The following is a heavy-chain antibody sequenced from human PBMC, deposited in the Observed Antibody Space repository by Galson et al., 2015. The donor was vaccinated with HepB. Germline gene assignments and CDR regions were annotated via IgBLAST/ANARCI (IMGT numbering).Heavy chain of an antibody. CDR1: GGSFSGHY. CDR3: ARTISSGGGYFDL. D-gene: IGHD3-3*02. Sequence: LSLTCAVYGGSFSGHYWSWIRQPPGKGLEWIGEISDSGSTNYKSSLKSRVIISADPSKNQFSLHMTSVTAADTAVFYCARTISSGGGYFDLWGRGTPVTVFS. J-gene: IGHJ2*01. CDR2: ISDSGST. V-gene: IGHV4-34*01.